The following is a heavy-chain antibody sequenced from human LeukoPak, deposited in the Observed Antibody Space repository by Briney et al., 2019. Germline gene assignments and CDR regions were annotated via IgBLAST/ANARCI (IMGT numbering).Heavy chain of an antibody. CDR3: ARENLAAAADY. V-gene: IGHV3-74*01. CDR1: EFTFSAYW. CDR2: IRGDGSMT. Sequence: GGSLRLSCAASEFTFSAYWMHWVRQAPGKGLVWVSRIRGDGSMTNYADSVRGRFTISRDNAKNTLYLQMNSLRLEDTAVYYCARENLAAAADYWGQGTEVTVSS. D-gene: IGHD6-25*01. J-gene: IGHJ4*02.